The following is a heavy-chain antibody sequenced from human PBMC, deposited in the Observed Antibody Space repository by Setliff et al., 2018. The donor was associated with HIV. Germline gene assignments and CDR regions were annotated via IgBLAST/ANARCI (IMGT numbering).Heavy chain of an antibody. Sequence: GGSLRLSCAASGFTFSSYWMSWVRQAPGKGLEWVADIKQDGSKAYYADSVRGRFTISRDNTKNSLYLHMDSLTAEDTAVYYCAREALSRDGYSYFDYWGQGTLVTVSS. D-gene: IGHD5-12*01. V-gene: IGHV3-7*01. J-gene: IGHJ4*02. CDR2: IKQDGSKA. CDR1: GFTFSSYW. CDR3: AREALSRDGYSYFDY.